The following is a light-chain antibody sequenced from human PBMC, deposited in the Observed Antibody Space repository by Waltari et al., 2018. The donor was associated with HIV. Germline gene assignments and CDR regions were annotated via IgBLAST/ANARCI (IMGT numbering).Light chain of an antibody. CDR1: SSDVGSYNL. CDR3: CSYAGSYV. CDR2: EVS. J-gene: IGLJ1*01. V-gene: IGLV2-23*02. Sequence: QSALTQPASVSGSPGQSITISCTGTSSDVGSYNLVSWYHQHPDKAPKLMIYEVSKRPSGVSNRFSGSKSGNTASLTISGLQAEDEADYYCCSYAGSYVFGTGTKVTVL.